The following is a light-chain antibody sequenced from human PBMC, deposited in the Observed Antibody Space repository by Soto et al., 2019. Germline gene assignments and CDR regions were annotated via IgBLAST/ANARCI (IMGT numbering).Light chain of an antibody. Sequence: EIVLRQVPPTLFFSPGKRSTLSCRSSQSVSSYLAWYQQKPGHAPRLLIYDASNRATRIPARFSGSGSGADFTLTISSLEPEDFAVYYCQLRSNWGITSGHGTRLEIK. V-gene: IGKV3-11*01. J-gene: IGKJ5*01. CDR2: DAS. CDR3: QLRSNWGIT. CDR1: QSVSSY.